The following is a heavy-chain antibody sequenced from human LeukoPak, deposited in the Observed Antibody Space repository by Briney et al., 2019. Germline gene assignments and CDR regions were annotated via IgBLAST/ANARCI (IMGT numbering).Heavy chain of an antibody. V-gene: IGHV3-7*01. CDR2: IKQDGSEK. Sequence: GGSLRLSCAASGFTFSSYWMSWVRQAPGKGLEWVANIKQDGSEKYYVDSVKGRFTISRDNANNSLYLQMNSLRAEDTAVYYCERDVDQDAFDIWGQGTMVTVSS. CDR3: ERDVDQDAFDI. CDR1: GFTFSSYW. D-gene: IGHD5-12*01. J-gene: IGHJ3*02.